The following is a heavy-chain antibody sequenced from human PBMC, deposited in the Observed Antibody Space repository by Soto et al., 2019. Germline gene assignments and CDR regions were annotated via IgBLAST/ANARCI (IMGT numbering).Heavy chain of an antibody. D-gene: IGHD3-9*01. CDR3: ARDPQYFDSNWFDH. Sequence: QVQLVQSGAEVKKPGSSVKVSCKASGGTFSSYTISWVRQAPGQGLEWMGRIIPILGIANYAQKFQGRVTITADKSTSTAYMELSSLRSEDTAVYYCARDPQYFDSNWFDHWGQGTLVTVSS. J-gene: IGHJ5*02. CDR1: GGTFSSYT. CDR2: IIPILGIA. V-gene: IGHV1-69*02.